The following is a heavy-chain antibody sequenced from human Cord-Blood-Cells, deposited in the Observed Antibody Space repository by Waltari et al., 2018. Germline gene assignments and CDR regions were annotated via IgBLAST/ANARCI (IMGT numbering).Heavy chain of an antibody. D-gene: IGHD5-12*01. Sequence: QVQRVQSGAEVKKPGSSVKVSCKASGGTCSSYAISWVRQAAGQGLEWMGVIIPIFGTANYAQKFQGRFTITADESTSTAYMELSSLRSEDTAVYYCARDRSIDIVATNWFDPWGQGTLVTVSS. CDR3: ARDRSIDIVATNWFDP. CDR2: IIPIFGTA. J-gene: IGHJ5*02. V-gene: IGHV1-69*01. CDR1: GGTCSSYA.